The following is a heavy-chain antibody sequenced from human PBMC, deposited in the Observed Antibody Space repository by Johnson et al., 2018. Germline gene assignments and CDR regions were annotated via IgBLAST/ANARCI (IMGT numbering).Heavy chain of an antibody. CDR1: GFTFSIYG. CDR2: IGGSGTSI. V-gene: IGHV3-21*01. Sequence: EVQLVESGGGLVKPGGSLRLSCAASGFTFSIYGMNWVRQAPGKGLEGVSFIGGSGTSIHYADSVKGRFTISRENAKNSLYLQMSSLRAEDSAIYLCARGQGLVPGYYYDMDVWGEGTTVTVSS. J-gene: IGHJ6*03. D-gene: IGHD6-19*01. CDR3: ARGQGLVPGYYYDMDV.